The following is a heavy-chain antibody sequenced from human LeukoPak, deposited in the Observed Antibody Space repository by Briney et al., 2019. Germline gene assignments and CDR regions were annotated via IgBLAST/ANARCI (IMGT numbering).Heavy chain of an antibody. CDR1: GLTFSSYG. CDR3: ARDMGWQQFDC. J-gene: IGHJ4*02. Sequence: GGSLRLSCAASGLTFSSYGMHWVRQAPGKGLERVASIKNDGSETYYMDSVKGRFTISSDNAKNSMYLQMPSLRAEDTAVYYCARDMGWQQFDCWGQGTLVTVSS. CDR2: IKNDGSET. D-gene: IGHD5-24*01. V-gene: IGHV3-7*01.